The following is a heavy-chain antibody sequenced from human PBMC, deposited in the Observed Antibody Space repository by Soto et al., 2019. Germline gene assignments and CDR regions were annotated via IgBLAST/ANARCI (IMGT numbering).Heavy chain of an antibody. D-gene: IGHD1-26*01. CDR3: ARTHSGSYYSFFNY. CDR1: NFSISSGYY. V-gene: IGHV4-38-2*01. J-gene: IGHJ4*02. CDR2: IYRSGTT. Sequence: TSETLSLTCVVSNFSISSGYYWGWIRQSPGKGLEWIASIYRSGTTSYNPSLKSRVTISVDPSKNQFSLMLTAVTAADTAVYYCARTHSGSYYSFFNYWGRGSLVTVSS.